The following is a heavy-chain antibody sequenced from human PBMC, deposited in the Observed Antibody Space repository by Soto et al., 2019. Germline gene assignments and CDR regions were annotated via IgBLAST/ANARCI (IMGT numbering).Heavy chain of an antibody. CDR1: GGSISSYY. J-gene: IGHJ4*02. V-gene: IGHV4-59*01. CDR3: ARFIAAAGVYYFDY. Sequence: PSETLSLTCTVSGGSISSYYWSWIRQPPGKGLEWIGYIYYSGSTNYNPSLKSRVTISVDTSKNQFSLKLSSVTAADTAVYYCARFIAAAGVYYFDYWGQGTLVTVSS. D-gene: IGHD6-13*01. CDR2: IYYSGST.